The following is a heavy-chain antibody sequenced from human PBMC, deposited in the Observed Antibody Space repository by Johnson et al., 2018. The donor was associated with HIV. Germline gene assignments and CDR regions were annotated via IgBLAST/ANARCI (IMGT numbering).Heavy chain of an antibody. V-gene: IGHV3-9*01. CDR3: AKDSRRAAAGRIGLCAFDI. CDR2: IRWNSGSI. CDR1: GFTFSSYA. D-gene: IGHD6-13*01. J-gene: IGHJ3*02. Sequence: VQLVESGGGLVQPGGSLRLSCAASGFTFSSYAMSWVRQAPGKGLEWVSAIRWNSGSIGYADSVKGRFPISRDNAKNSLYLQMNSLRAEDTALYYCAKDSRRAAAGRIGLCAFDIWGQGTMVTVSS.